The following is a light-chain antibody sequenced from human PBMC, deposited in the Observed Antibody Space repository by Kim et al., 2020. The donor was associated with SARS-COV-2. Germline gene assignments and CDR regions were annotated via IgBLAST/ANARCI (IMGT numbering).Light chain of an antibody. CDR1: QSVISIY. CDR2: HTS. CDR3: QQYGNSPPT. V-gene: IGKV3-20*01. J-gene: IGKJ1*01. Sequence: SPGERASLSCRASQSVISIYLAWYRQKPGQATRLLMYHTSTRATGIPDRFSGSGSGTDFTLTISSLEPEDFAVYCCQQYGNSPPTFGQGTKVDI.